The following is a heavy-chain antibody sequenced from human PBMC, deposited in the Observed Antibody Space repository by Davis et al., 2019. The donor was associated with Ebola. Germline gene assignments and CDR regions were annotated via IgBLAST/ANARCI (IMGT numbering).Heavy chain of an antibody. CDR1: GFTFTGYY. D-gene: IGHD3-16*01. Sequence: ASVKVSCKASGFTFTGYYMHWVRQAPGQGPEWMGWISLNSGSTKYSHKLQGRVTMTRDTSINTAHMELSGLRSDDTALYYCARDDKVMHFDFWGQGTLVTVSS. CDR3: ARDDKVMHFDF. CDR2: ISLNSGST. J-gene: IGHJ4*02. V-gene: IGHV1-2*02.